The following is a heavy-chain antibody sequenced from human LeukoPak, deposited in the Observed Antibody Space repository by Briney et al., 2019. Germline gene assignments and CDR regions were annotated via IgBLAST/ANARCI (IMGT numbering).Heavy chain of an antibody. D-gene: IGHD1-26*01. CDR3: ARRGSDPHFDI. J-gene: IGHJ3*02. CDR2: IYTSGTT. V-gene: IGHV4-4*07. CDR1: GGSISSYY. Sequence: SETLSLTCTVSGGSISSYYWSWIRQPAGKGLEWIGRIYTSGTTHYNPSLKSRVAMSVDTSKNQFSLKLSSVTAADTAVYYRARRGSDPHFDIWGQGTMVTVSS.